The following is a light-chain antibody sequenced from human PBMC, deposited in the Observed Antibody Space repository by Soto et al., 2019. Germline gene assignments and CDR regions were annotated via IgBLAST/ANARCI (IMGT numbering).Light chain of an antibody. CDR3: QSYDSSLGDRI. CDR2: GNS. J-gene: IGLJ2*01. CDR1: NSNIGAGYD. Sequence: QSALTQPPSVSGAPGQSVTISCTGSNSNIGAGYDVHWYQQPPGTAPKLLIHGNSYRPSGVPDRFSGSKSGTSASLAITGLQADDEADYYCQSYDSSLGDRIFGGGTKLTVL. V-gene: IGLV1-40*01.